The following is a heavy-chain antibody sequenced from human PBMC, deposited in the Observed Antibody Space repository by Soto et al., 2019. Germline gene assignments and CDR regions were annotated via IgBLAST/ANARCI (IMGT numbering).Heavy chain of an antibody. CDR1: GYTFTGYY. D-gene: IGHD3-10*01. Sequence: ASVMVSCKASGYTFTGYYMHWVRQAPGQGLEWMGWINPNSGGTNYAQKFQGWVTMTTDTSTSTAYMELRSLRSDDTAVDYCASPFVVRGGAMDVWGQGTTVTASS. J-gene: IGHJ6*02. CDR2: INPNSGGT. CDR3: ASPFVVRGGAMDV. V-gene: IGHV1-2*04.